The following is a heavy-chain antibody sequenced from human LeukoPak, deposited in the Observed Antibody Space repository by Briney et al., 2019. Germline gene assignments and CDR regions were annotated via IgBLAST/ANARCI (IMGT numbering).Heavy chain of an antibody. CDR2: ISPSGGST. CDR1: GYTFTGYY. D-gene: IGHD6-13*01. V-gene: IGHV1-46*01. J-gene: IGHJ4*02. Sequence: ASVKVSCKASGYTFTGYYMHWVRQAPGQGLEWMGIISPSGGSTSYAQKFQGRVTMTRDMSTSTVYMELSSLRSEDTAVYYCARDKRVAAAAAGTYGYWGQGTLVTVSS. CDR3: ARDKRVAAAAAGTYGY.